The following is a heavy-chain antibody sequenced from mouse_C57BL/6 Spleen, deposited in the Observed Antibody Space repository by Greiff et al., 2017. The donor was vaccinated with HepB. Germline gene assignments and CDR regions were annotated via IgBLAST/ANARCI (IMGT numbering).Heavy chain of an antibody. V-gene: IGHV1-82*01. D-gene: IGHD2-5*01. CDR2: IYPGDGDT. CDR1: GYAFSSSW. J-gene: IGHJ3*01. Sequence: VQRVESGPELVKPGASVKISCKASGYAFSSSWMNWVKQRPGKGLEWIGRIYPGDGDTNYNGKFKGKATLTADKSSSTAYMQLSSLTSEDSAVYFCATPAYYSNYQFAYWGQGTLVTVSA. CDR3: ATPAYYSNYQFAY.